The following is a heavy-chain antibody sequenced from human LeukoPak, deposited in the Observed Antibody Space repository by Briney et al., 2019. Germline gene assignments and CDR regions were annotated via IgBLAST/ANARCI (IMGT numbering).Heavy chain of an antibody. D-gene: IGHD3-10*01. CDR3: ARDKEPLTMVRGATMGY. V-gene: IGHV4-59*01. CDR2: IYYSGST. J-gene: IGHJ4*02. Sequence: SETLSLTCTVSGGSISSYYWSWIRQPPGKGLEWIGYIYYSGSTNYNPSLKSRVTISVDTSKNQFSLKLSSVTAADTAVYYCARDKEPLTMVRGATMGYWGQGTLVTVSS. CDR1: GGSISSYY.